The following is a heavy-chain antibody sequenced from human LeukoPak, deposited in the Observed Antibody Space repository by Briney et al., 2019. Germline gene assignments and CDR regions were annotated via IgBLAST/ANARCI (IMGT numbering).Heavy chain of an antibody. V-gene: IGHV4-31*03. CDR1: GGSISSGGYY. CDR3: AREGSRGSRRDGGFDY. D-gene: IGHD2-15*01. J-gene: IGHJ4*02. CDR2: IYYSGST. Sequence: SETLSLTCTVSGGSISSGGYYWSWIRQHPGKGLEWIGYIYYSGSTYYNPSLKSRVTISVDTSKNQLSLKLSSVTAADTAVYYCAREGSRGSRRDGGFDYWGQGTLVTVSS.